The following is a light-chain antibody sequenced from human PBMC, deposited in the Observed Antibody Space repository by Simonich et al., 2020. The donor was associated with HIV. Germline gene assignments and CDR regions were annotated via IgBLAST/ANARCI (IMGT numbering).Light chain of an antibody. Sequence: EIVMTQSPSTLSVSPGERATLSYRASQSVSSNLAWYKQKLGQAPRLLIYGAATRATGIPARFSGSGSGTDFTITITSLQAEDVAVYFCQQYYSTPLTFGGGTKVEIK. CDR1: QSVSSN. CDR2: GAA. CDR3: QQYYSTPLT. V-gene: IGKV3-15*01. J-gene: IGKJ4*01.